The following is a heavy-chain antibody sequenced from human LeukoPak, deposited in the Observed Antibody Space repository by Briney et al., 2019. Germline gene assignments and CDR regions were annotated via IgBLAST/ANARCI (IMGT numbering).Heavy chain of an antibody. D-gene: IGHD6-13*01. CDR3: ARGYSSSWHHYYYYMDV. V-gene: IGHV1-46*01. Sequence: ASVKVSCKASGYTFTSYYMHWVRQAPGQGLEWMGIINPSGGSTSYAQKFQGRVTMTRDMSTSTVYMELSSLRSEDTAVYYCARGYSSSWHHYYYYMDVWGKGTTVTVSS. CDR1: GYTFTSYY. J-gene: IGHJ6*03. CDR2: INPSGGST.